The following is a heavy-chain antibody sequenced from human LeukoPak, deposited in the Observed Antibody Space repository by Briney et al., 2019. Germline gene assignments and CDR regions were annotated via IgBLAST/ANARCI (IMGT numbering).Heavy chain of an antibody. J-gene: IGHJ4*02. CDR2: IWFDGSKA. Sequence: HPGMSPSLSCVASAFNISTYGMHWVRQAPGKGLEWVAIIWFDGSKAFYANSVKGRFTISRDNSKNTLYLHMSSLKVEDTVVYYCAREPEYFDCWGQGTLVTVSS. CDR1: AFNISTYG. D-gene: IGHD1-14*01. CDR3: AREPEYFDC. V-gene: IGHV3-33*01.